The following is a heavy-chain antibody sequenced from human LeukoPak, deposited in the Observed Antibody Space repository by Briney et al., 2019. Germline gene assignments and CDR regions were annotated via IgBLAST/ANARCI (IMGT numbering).Heavy chain of an antibody. Sequence: GGSLRFSCAASGFTFSSYEMNWVRQAPGKGLEWVSYISSSGSTIYYADSVKGRFTISRDNAKNSLYLQMNSLRAEDTALYYCARAAYSGSYYSIAGAFDIWGQGTMVTVSS. CDR1: GFTFSSYE. D-gene: IGHD1-26*01. V-gene: IGHV3-48*03. J-gene: IGHJ3*02. CDR3: ARAAYSGSYYSIAGAFDI. CDR2: ISSSGSTI.